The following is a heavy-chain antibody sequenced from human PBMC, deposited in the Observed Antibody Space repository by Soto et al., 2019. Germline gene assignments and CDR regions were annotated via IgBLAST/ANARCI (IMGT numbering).Heavy chain of an antibody. D-gene: IGHD6-13*01. CDR2: ISAYNGNT. CDR1: GYTFTSYG. V-gene: IGHV1-18*01. Sequence: QVQLVQSGAEVKKPGASVKVSCKASGYTFTSYGISWVRQAPGQGLEWMGWISAYNGNTNYAQKLQGRVTMTTDTSTSTAYMELRSLRSDDTAVYYCARGMATTFSSSSPYYFDYWGQGTLVTVSS. CDR3: ARGMATTFSSSSPYYFDY. J-gene: IGHJ4*02.